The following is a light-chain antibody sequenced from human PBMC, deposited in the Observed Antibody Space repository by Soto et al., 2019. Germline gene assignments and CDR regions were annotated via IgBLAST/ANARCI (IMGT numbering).Light chain of an antibody. V-gene: IGKV1-39*01. CDR2: AAS. J-gene: IGKJ1*01. CDR1: QSISNH. Sequence: DIQMTQSPSSLAPSVASTSLIPCLASQSISNHSNWYQQKPGKAPKLLIFAASRLQSGVPSRFSGSRSGPDFTLTISRLQPEDFATYYCQQSYSSPPTFGQGTKVDIK. CDR3: QQSYSSPPT.